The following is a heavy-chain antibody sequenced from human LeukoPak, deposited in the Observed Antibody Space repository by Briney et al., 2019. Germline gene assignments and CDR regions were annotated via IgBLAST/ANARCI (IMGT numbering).Heavy chain of an antibody. CDR3: ATDTAPGRGVIRLDAFDI. CDR1: GYTLTELS. D-gene: IGHD3-10*01. J-gene: IGHJ3*02. CDR2: FDPEDGET. Sequence: ASVKVSCKVSGYTLTELSMHWVRQAPGKGLEWMGGFDPEDGETIYAQKFQGRVTMTEDTSTDTAYMELSSLRSEDTAVYYCATDTAPGRGVIRLDAFDIWGQGTMVTVSS. V-gene: IGHV1-24*01.